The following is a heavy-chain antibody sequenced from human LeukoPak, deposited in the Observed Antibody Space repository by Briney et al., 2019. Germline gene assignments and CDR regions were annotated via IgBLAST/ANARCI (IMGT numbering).Heavy chain of an antibody. CDR3: AREGPYYYDSSGYLRFAPKYYFDY. J-gene: IGHJ4*02. D-gene: IGHD3-22*01. Sequence: PSETLSLTCTVSGGSISSYYWSWIRQPAGKGLEWIGRIYTSGSTNYNPSLKSRVTMSVDTSRNQFSLKLSSVTAADTAVYYCAREGPYYYDSSGYLRFAPKYYFDYWGQGTLVTVSS. V-gene: IGHV4-4*07. CDR2: IYTSGST. CDR1: GGSISSYY.